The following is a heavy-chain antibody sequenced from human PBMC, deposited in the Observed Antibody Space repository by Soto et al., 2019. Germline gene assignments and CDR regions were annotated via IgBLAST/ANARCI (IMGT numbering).Heavy chain of an antibody. CDR3: ARESRWGYFDD. Sequence: ASVKVSCKASGYTFTGYYMHWVRQAPGQGLEWMGWINPNSGGTNYAQKFQGWVTMTRDTSVSTAYMELSRVRSDDAAVYYGARESRWGYFDDWGQGTMVTVSS. CDR2: INPNSGGT. V-gene: IGHV1-2*04. J-gene: IGHJ4*02. D-gene: IGHD3-16*01. CDR1: GYTFTGYY.